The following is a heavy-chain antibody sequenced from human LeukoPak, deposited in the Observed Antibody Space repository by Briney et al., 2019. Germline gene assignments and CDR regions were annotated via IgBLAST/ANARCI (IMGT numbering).Heavy chain of an antibody. V-gene: IGHV1-69*13. J-gene: IGHJ6*02. Sequence: SVKVSCKASGYTFTSYGISWVRQAPGQGLEWMGGIIPIFGTANYAQKFQGRVTITADESTGTAYMELSSLRSEDTAVYYCARGRHCSSTSCYPYYYYGMDVWGQGTTVTVSS. CDR2: IIPIFGTA. CDR1: GYTFTSYG. D-gene: IGHD2-2*01. CDR3: ARGRHCSSTSCYPYYYYGMDV.